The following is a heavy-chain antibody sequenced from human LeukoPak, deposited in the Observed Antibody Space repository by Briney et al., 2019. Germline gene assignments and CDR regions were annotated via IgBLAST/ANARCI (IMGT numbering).Heavy chain of an antibody. CDR3: ARGGQLELLPDYYYYYMDV. V-gene: IGHV4-59*01. Sequence: SETLSLTCTVSGGSISSYYWSWIRQPPGKGLEWIGYIYYSGSTNYNPSLKSRVTISVDTSKNQFSLKLSSVTAADMAVYYCARGGQLELLPDYYYYYMDVWGKGTTVTVSS. CDR2: IYYSGST. D-gene: IGHD1-7*01. J-gene: IGHJ6*03. CDR1: GGSISSYY.